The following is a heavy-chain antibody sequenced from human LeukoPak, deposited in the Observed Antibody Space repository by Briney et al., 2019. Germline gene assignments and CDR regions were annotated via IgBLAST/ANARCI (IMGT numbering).Heavy chain of an antibody. Sequence: RTSETLSLTCAVYGESLNYYYWSWIRQSPEKGLEWIGEVFDGKTTNYNPSLKSRVTISAVTSSNQFSLNLKSVTAADTAAYYCASGAWATRLHSWAQGTLVIVSS. CDR1: GESLNYYY. V-gene: IGHV4-34*12. CDR3: ASGAWATRLHS. CDR2: VFDGKTT. D-gene: IGHD5-24*01. J-gene: IGHJ4*02.